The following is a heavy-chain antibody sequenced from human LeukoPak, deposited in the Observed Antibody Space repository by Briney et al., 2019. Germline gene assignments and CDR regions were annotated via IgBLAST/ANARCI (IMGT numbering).Heavy chain of an antibody. CDR1: GFTFRSFA. CDR3: ARDMLKGAPDYLDH. D-gene: IGHD3-10*02. J-gene: IGHJ4*02. V-gene: IGHV3-30*04. CDR2: IAYDGSVA. Sequence: GGSLRLSCAAFGFTFRSFAFHWVRQAPDKGLEWVAVIAYDGSVAYVADALKGRFTISRDDSKSTLYLQMNSLRPADTAVYHCARDMLKGAPDYLDHWGQGTLVTVSS.